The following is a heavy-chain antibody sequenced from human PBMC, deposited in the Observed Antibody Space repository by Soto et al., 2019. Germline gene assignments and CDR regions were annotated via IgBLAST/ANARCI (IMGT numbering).Heavy chain of an antibody. CDR2: ISAYNCNT. CDR1: GYTFTSYG. J-gene: IGHJ4*02. V-gene: IGHV1-18*01. CDR3: ATGIGSSWYPDY. D-gene: IGHD6-13*01. Sequence: QVPLVQTGAEVKKPGASVKVSCKASGYTFTSYGISWVRQAPGQVLVWMGWISAYNCNTNYAQKLQGRVTMTTDTTTSTAYMELRGLRSDDTDVDYCATGIGSSWYPDYWGQGTLVTVSS.